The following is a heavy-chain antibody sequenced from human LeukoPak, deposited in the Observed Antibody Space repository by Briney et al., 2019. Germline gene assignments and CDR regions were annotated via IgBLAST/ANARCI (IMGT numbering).Heavy chain of an antibody. CDR2: IYSSGNT. V-gene: IGHV4-4*07. D-gene: IGHD2-21*02. J-gene: IGHJ4*02. Sequence: SETLSFTCTVSGASISNYYWTWIRQPAGEGLEWIGRIYSSGNTNYNPSLKSRVTMSLDTSKNQFSLRLSSVTAADTAVYYCARARGGGGSYGHFDYWGQGTLVTVSS. CDR1: GASISNYY. CDR3: ARARGGGGSYGHFDY.